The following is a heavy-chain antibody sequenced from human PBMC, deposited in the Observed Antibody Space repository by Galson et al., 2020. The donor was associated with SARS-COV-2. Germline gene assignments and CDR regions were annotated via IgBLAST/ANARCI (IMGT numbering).Heavy chain of an antibody. D-gene: IGHD4-17*01. V-gene: IGHV1-2*02. CDR1: GFTFTDYY. Sequence: ALVKVSCKASGFTFTDYYMNWVRQAPGQGLEWVGWINPYSGDTDQAQNFQGRVTMTSDTTINTAYMELSSLRSDDTAIYYCASGDYGVSWGQGTLITVSS. CDR3: ASGDYGVS. J-gene: IGHJ1*01. CDR2: INPYSGDT.